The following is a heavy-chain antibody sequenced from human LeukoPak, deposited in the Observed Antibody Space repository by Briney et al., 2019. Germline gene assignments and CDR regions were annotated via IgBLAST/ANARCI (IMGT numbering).Heavy chain of an antibody. J-gene: IGHJ4*02. CDR2: ISSSSSYI. CDR3: ARGVADSPIDY. V-gene: IGHV3-21*01. D-gene: IGHD2-15*01. Sequence: GGSLRLSCAASGFTFSSYSMNWVRQAPGKGLEWVSSISSSSSYIYYADSVKGRFTISRDNAKNSLYLQMNSLRAEDTAVYYCARGVADSPIDYWGQGTLVTVSS. CDR1: GFTFSSYS.